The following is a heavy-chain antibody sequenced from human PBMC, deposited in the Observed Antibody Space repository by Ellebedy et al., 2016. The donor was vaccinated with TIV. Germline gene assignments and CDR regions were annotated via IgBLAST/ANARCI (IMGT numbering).Heavy chain of an antibody. CDR2: IYYSGST. CDR1: GGSISSTSYY. D-gene: IGHD5-12*01. CDR3: TREGYSGYAAGIDY. J-gene: IGHJ4*02. Sequence: SETLSLTXTVSGGSISSTSYYWGWIRQPPGKGLEWIGSIYYSGSTYYNPSLKSRVTISVDTSKNQFSLKLSSVTAADTAVYYCTREGYSGYAAGIDYWGQGSLVTVSS. V-gene: IGHV4-39*02.